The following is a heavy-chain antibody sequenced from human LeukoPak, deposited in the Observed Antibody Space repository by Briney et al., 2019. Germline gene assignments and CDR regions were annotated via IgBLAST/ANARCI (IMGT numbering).Heavy chain of an antibody. CDR3: ARICSGGSCYPFDY. V-gene: IGHV1-2*02. CDR1: GHTFTGYY. D-gene: IGHD2-15*01. CDR2: INPNNGGT. Sequence: GASVKVSCKASGHTFTGYYIHWVRQAPGQGLEWIGWINPNNGGTNYAQKFQGRVTMTRDTSIGTAYMELSRLRSDDTAVYYCARICSGGSCYPFDYWGQGTLVTVSS. J-gene: IGHJ4*02.